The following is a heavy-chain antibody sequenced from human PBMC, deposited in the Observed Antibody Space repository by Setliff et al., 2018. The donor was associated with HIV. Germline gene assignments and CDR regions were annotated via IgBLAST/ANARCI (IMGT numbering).Heavy chain of an antibody. Sequence: ASVKVSCKTSGDTFSRFGISWVRQAPGQGLEWMGIINPSGDVIRYAQKFQGRVTMTRDTSTSTVYMDLSSLRSEDTAVYYCASPSFGDVDYYYGMDVWGQGTTVTVSS. V-gene: IGHV1-46*01. CDR1: GDTFSRFG. CDR3: ASPSFGDVDYYYGMDV. D-gene: IGHD3-10*01. CDR2: INPSGDVI. J-gene: IGHJ6*02.